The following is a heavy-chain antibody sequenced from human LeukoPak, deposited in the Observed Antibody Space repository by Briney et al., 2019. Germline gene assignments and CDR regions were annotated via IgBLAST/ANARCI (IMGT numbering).Heavy chain of an antibody. D-gene: IGHD6-13*01. CDR3: ARQGQLVRYYYYYMDV. Sequence: SETLSLTCTVSGDSISSDDDYWSWIRQPPGRGLEWIGYIFYTGSTNYNPSLKSRVAVSLDTSKNQVSLKLRSVTAADTAVYYCARQGQLVRYYYYYMDVWGKGTTVTVSS. J-gene: IGHJ6*03. CDR2: IFYTGST. CDR1: GDSISSDDDY. V-gene: IGHV4-61*08.